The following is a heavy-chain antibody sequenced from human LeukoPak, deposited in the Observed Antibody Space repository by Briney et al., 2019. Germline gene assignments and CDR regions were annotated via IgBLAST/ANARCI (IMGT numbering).Heavy chain of an antibody. CDR1: GFIFSDFD. Sequence: GGSLRLPCAASGFIFSDFDMSWVRQAPGKGVEWVSAISHSGRSTYYADSVKGRFTISRDNSKNTLYLEMNSLRADDTAVYYCAKAVAVALDYWGQGTLVTVSS. CDR2: ISHSGRST. D-gene: IGHD6-19*01. V-gene: IGHV3-23*01. CDR3: AKAVAVALDY. J-gene: IGHJ4*02.